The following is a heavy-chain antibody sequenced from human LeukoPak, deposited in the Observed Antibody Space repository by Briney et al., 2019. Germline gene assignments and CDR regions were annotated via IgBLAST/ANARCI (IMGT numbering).Heavy chain of an antibody. CDR1: GYTFTSYY. V-gene: IGHV1-8*01. Sequence: ASVKVSCKASGYTFTSYYINWVRQATGQGPEWMGWMNPNSGNTDYAQRFQGRVTMTRNTSISTAYMELSSLRSDDTAVYYCARAAGYCSGGSCYSGYYYMDVWGKGTTVTVSS. J-gene: IGHJ6*03. CDR3: ARAAGYCSGGSCYSGYYYMDV. D-gene: IGHD2-15*01. CDR2: MNPNSGNT.